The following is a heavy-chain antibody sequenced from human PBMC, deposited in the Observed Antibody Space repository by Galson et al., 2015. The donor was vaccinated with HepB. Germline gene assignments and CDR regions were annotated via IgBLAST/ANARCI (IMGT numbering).Heavy chain of an antibody. CDR2: ISYDGSNK. Sequence: SLRLSCAASGFTFSSYGMHWVRQAPGKGLEWVAVISYDGSNKYYADSVKGRFTISRDNSKNTLYLQMNSLRAEDTAVYYCAKFADGVVITDFDYWGQGTLVTVSS. V-gene: IGHV3-30*18. CDR3: AKFADGVVITDFDY. CDR1: GFTFSSYG. J-gene: IGHJ4*02. D-gene: IGHD3-3*01.